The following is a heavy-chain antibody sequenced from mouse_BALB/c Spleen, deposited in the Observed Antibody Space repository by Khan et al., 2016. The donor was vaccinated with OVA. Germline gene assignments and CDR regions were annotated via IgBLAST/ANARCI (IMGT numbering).Heavy chain of an antibody. Sequence: EVELVESGGGLVQPGGSLRLSCATSGFTFTDYYMSWVRQPPGKSLEWLGFIRNEAKGYTTEYSAPVKGRFTISTDNSQNIVYLQRNTLRPDDSATYYCARATVVDVCWYFDVWGAGTTVTVSS. CDR1: GFTFTDYY. CDR2: IRNEAKGYTT. J-gene: IGHJ1*01. V-gene: IGHV7-3*02. D-gene: IGHD1-1*01. CDR3: ARATVVDVCWYFDV.